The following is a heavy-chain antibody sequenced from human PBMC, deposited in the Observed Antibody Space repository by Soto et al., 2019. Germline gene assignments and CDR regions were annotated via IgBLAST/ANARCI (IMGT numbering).Heavy chain of an antibody. D-gene: IGHD5-12*01. V-gene: IGHV1-69*12. CDR1: GGTFSSYA. J-gene: IGHJ4*02. CDR3: ASDPDNGYDQALDY. CDR2: IIPIFGTA. Sequence: QVQLVQSGAEVKKPGSSVKVSCKASGGTFSSYAISWVRQAPGQGLEWMGGIIPIFGTANYAQKAQGSVTITADESTTTASMGPSRLRLEDTAVYYWASDPDNGYDQALDYLGQGTLVTVSS.